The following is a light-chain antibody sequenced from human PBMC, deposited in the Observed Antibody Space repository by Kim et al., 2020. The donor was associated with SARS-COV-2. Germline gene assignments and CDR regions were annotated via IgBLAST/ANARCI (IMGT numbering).Light chain of an antibody. CDR1: SSNIARNP. CDR2: SDD. CDR3: AAWDDSPNAWV. V-gene: IGLV1-44*01. Sequence: QSALTQPPSVSETPGQRVTISCSGSSSNIARNPVNWYQQLPGTAPKLLIYSDDQRPSGVADRFSGSKSGTSASLAISGLQSGDEADYYCAAWDDSPNAWVFGGGTQLTVL. J-gene: IGLJ3*02.